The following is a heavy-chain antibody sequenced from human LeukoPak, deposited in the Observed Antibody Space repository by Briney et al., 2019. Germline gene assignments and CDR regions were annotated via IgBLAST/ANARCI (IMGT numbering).Heavy chain of an antibody. V-gene: IGHV3-30*18. CDR1: GFTFSSYG. J-gene: IGHJ4*02. CDR2: ISYDGSNK. D-gene: IGHD5-12*01. Sequence: PGGSLRLSCAASGFTFSSYGMHWVRQAPGKGLEWVAVISYDGSNKYYADSVKGRFTISRDNSKNTLYLQMNSLRAEDTAVYYCAKDGDSGYDLAASPGVDYWGQGTLVTVSS. CDR3: AKDGDSGYDLAASPGVDY.